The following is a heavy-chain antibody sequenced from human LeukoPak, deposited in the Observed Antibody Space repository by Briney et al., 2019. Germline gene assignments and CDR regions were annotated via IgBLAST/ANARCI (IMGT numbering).Heavy chain of an antibody. V-gene: IGHV1-8*01. CDR2: MNPNSGNT. CDR3: ARVLGGYYYYGMDV. D-gene: IGHD3-16*01. CDR1: GYTFTSYD. Sequence: ASVKVSCKASGYTFTSYDINWVRQATGQGLEWMGWMNPNSGNTGYAQKFQGRVTITADKSTSTAYMELRSLRSDDTAVYYCARVLGGYYYYGMDVWGQGTTVTVSS. J-gene: IGHJ6*02.